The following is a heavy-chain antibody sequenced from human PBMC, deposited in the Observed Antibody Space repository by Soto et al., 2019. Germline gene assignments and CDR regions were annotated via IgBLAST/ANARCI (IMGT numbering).Heavy chain of an antibody. CDR1: GFTFSDYG. CDR3: ARDERSQYFDL. J-gene: IGHJ4*02. Sequence: QVQLVESGVGVVQPGRSLRLSCAASGFTFSDYGMHWVRQAPGKGLEWVAVIWHNGSNKKYVDSVKGRFTTSTDNSKNTLYLEMNRLRAEDTGVYYCARDERSQYFDLWGQGPLVTVSS. CDR2: IWHNGSNK. V-gene: IGHV3-33*01.